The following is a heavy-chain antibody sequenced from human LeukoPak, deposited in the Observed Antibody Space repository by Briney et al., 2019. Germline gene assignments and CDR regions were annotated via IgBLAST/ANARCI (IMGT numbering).Heavy chain of an antibody. CDR1: GFTFSSYA. D-gene: IGHD3-10*01. CDR2: ISYDGSNK. Sequence: GGSLRLSCAASGFTFSSYAMHWVRQAPGKGLEWVAVISYDGSNKYYADSVKGRFTISRDNSKNTLYLQMNSLRAEDTAVYYCARQPGAGWFDPWGQGTLVTVSS. V-gene: IGHV3-30-3*01. J-gene: IGHJ5*02. CDR3: ARQPGAGWFDP.